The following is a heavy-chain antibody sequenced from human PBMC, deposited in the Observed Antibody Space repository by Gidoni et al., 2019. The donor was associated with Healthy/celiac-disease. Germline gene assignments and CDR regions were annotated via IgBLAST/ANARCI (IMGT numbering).Heavy chain of an antibody. J-gene: IGHJ4*02. CDR2: IYYSGST. D-gene: IGHD3-16*01. V-gene: IGHV4-39*01. CDR3: ARHEEGGSGTDY. CDR1: GGSNSSSRYY. Sequence: QLQLQESGPGLVKPSETLSLTCTVSGGSNSSSRYYWGWLRQPPGKGLEWIGSIYYSGSTYYNPSLKGRVTISVDTSKNQFSRKLSSVTAADTAVYYCARHEEGGSGTDYWGQGTLVTVSA.